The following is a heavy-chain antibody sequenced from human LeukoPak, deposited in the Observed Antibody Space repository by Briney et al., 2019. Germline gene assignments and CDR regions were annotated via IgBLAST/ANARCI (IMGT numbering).Heavy chain of an antibody. CDR1: GGSISRYY. J-gene: IGHJ4*02. V-gene: IGHV4-59*12. D-gene: IGHD3-10*01. CDR3: ARTSGWFGELQYYFDY. CDR2: IYYSGST. Sequence: SETLSLTCTVSGGSISRYYWSWIRQPPGKGLEWIGYIYYSGSTYYNPSLKSRVTISVDTSKNQFSLKLSSVTAADTAVYYCARTSGWFGELQYYFDYWGQGTLVTVSS.